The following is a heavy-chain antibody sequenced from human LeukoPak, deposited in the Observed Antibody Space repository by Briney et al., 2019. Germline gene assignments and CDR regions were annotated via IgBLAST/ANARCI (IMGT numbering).Heavy chain of an antibody. J-gene: IGHJ4*02. V-gene: IGHV3-21*01. Sequence: GGSLRLSCAASGFTFSSYSMNWVRQAPGKGLEWVSSISSSSSYIYYADSVKGRFTISRDNAKNSLYLQMNSLRAEDTAVYYCARDPDSSSNRALDYWGQGTLVTVSS. D-gene: IGHD6-6*01. CDR3: ARDPDSSSNRALDY. CDR1: GFTFSSYS. CDR2: ISSSSSYI.